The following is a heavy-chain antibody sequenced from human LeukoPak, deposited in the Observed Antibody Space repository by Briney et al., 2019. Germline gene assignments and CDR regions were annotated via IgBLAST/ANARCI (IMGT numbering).Heavy chain of an antibody. CDR2: VDPSGGST. V-gene: IGHV1-46*01. J-gene: IGHJ2*01. Sequence: ASVKVSCKASGYTFTTYYMHWVRQAPGQGLEWMGIVDPSGGSTSYAQKFQGRVTMTRDTSTSTVYMELSSLRSDDTAVYYCAKGGDILTGYYLYWYFDLWGRGTLVTVSS. CDR1: GYTFTTYY. CDR3: AKGGDILTGYYLYWYFDL. D-gene: IGHD3-9*01.